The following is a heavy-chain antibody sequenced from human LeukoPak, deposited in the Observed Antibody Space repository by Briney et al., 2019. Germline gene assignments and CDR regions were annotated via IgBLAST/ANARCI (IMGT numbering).Heavy chain of an antibody. CDR3: AATYSGNWEFDY. D-gene: IGHD1-26*01. CDR2: RNGGNT. CDR1: GFTFDDYA. J-gene: IGHJ4*02. Sequence: GGSLRLSCAASGFTFDDYAMSWVRQAPGKGLEWVSGRNGGNTGSADSVKGRFTISRDNAKNSLYLQMNSLRAEDTALYYRAATYSGNWEFDYWGQGTLVTVSS. V-gene: IGHV3-20*04.